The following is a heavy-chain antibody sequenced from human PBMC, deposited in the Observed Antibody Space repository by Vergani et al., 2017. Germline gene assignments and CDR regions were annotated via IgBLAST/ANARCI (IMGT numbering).Heavy chain of an antibody. CDR2: IIPIIGIT. CDR3: ATFNYDGGGRDDY. CDR1: GCTFSSYA. V-gene: IGHV1-69*17. J-gene: IGHJ4*02. Sequence: QVQLVQSGAEVKKPGSSVKVSCKASGCTFSSYAISWVRQAPGQGLEWMGGIIPIIGITNYAQKFQGRVTITTDKSTSTAYMELSSLRSEDTAMYYCATFNYDGGGRDDYWGQGTLVTVSS. D-gene: IGHD3-22*01.